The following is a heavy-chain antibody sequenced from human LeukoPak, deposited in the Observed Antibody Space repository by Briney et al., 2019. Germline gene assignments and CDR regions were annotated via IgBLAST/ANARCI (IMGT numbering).Heavy chain of an antibody. Sequence: ASVKVSCKASGYTFTSYYMHWVRQAPGQGLEWMGIINPSGGTTSYAQKFQGRVTMTRDTSTSTVYMELSSLRSEDTAVYYCAREDVDTAMVYYYYGMDVWGQGTLVTVSS. J-gene: IGHJ6*02. CDR3: AREDVDTAMVYYYYGMDV. CDR2: INPSGGTT. D-gene: IGHD5-18*01. V-gene: IGHV1-46*01. CDR1: GYTFTSYY.